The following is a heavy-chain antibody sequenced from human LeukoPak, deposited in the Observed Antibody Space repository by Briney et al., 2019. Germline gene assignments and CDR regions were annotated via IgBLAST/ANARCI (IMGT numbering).Heavy chain of an antibody. CDR2: IYYSGST. V-gene: IGHV4-39*01. Sequence: SETLSLTCTVSGGSISSSSYCWGWIRQPPGKGLEWIGSIYYSGSTYYNPSLKSRVTISVDTSKNQFSLKLSSVTAADTAVYYCLSYYDILTGYFQWGQGTLVTVSS. CDR3: LSYYDILTGYFQ. J-gene: IGHJ4*02. CDR1: GGSISSSSYC. D-gene: IGHD3-9*01.